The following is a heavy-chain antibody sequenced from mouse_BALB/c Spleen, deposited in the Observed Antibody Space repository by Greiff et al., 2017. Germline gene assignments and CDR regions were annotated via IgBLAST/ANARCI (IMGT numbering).Heavy chain of an antibody. D-gene: IGHD2-14*01. CDR3: ARVEYDVDYYAMDY. V-gene: IGHV1-80*01. CDR2: IYPGDGDT. J-gene: IGHJ4*01. CDR1: GYAFSSYW. Sequence: QVQLQQSGAELVRPGSSVKISCKASGYAFSSYWMNWVKQRPGQGLEWIGQIYPGDGDTNYNGKFKGKATLTADKSSSTAYMQLSSLTSEDSAVYFCARVEYDVDYYAMDYWGQGTSVTVSS.